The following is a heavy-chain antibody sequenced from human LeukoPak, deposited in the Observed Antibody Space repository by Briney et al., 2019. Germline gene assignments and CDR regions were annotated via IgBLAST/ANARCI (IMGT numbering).Heavy chain of an antibody. CDR3: ARGGVAGGMDV. D-gene: IGHD6-19*01. V-gene: IGHV3-74*01. J-gene: IGHJ6*02. CDR2: INSDGYSI. CDR1: GFTFSSYW. Sequence: PGGSLRLSCAVSGFTFSSYWMHWGRQVPGEGLVWVSRINSDGYSIGYADSVKGRFTISRDNAKNTLLLQVNSLRAEDTAVYYCARGGVAGGMDVWGQGTTVTVSS.